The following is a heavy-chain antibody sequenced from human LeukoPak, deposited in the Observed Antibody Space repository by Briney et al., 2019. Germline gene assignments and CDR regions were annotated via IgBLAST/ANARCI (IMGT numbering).Heavy chain of an antibody. J-gene: IGHJ4*02. CDR1: GFTFRSYS. D-gene: IGHD3-3*01. V-gene: IGHV3-23*01. Sequence: GGSLRLSCAASGFTFRSYSMNWVRQAPGKGLEWVSTISGSGGSTYYADSVKGRFTISRDNSKNTLYLQMNSLRAEDTAAYYCAKDGGTQLRFLEWFPFDYWGQGTLVTVSS. CDR2: ISGSGGST. CDR3: AKDGGTQLRFLEWFPFDY.